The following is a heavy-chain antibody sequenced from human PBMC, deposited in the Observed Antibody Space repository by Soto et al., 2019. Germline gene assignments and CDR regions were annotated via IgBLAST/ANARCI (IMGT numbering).Heavy chain of an antibody. CDR3: ARLGIGNTLVYYNSGIDV. Sequence: PGESLKISCKASGYNFTNYWIGWVRQMPGKGLEWMGIINPGDTETRYSPPFQGQVTISADKFISTAYLQWSSLRASDTAMYYCARLGIGNTLVYYNSGIDVWGQATTLTVSS. J-gene: IGHJ6*02. V-gene: IGHV5-51*01. CDR2: INPGDTET. CDR1: GYNFTNYW. D-gene: IGHD1-26*01.